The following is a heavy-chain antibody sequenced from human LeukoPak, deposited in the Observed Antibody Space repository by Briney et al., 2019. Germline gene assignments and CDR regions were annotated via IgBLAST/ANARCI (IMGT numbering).Heavy chain of an antibody. D-gene: IGHD3-22*01. CDR2: IYPGDSDT. V-gene: IGHV5-51*01. J-gene: IGHJ3*02. CDR3: AIRDSSGYSNDAFDI. Sequence: GESLKISCKGSGYRFISYWIGWVRQMPGKGLEWMGIIYPGDSDTRYSPSFQGQVTISADKSISTAYLQWSSLKASDTAMYYCAIRDSSGYSNDAFDIWGQGTMVTVSS. CDR1: GYRFISYW.